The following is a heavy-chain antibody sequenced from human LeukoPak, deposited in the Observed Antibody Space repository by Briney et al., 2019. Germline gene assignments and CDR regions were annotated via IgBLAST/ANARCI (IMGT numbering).Heavy chain of an antibody. V-gene: IGHV3-21*01. CDR3: ARDCGYSYGYGY. CDR2: ISSSSSYI. Sequence: GGSLRLSCAASGFTFSSYSMNWVRQAPGKGLEWVSSISSSSSYIYYADSVKGRFTISRDNAKNSLYLQMNSLRAEDTAVDYCARDCGYSYGYGYWGQGTLVTVSS. J-gene: IGHJ4*02. D-gene: IGHD5-18*01. CDR1: GFTFSSYS.